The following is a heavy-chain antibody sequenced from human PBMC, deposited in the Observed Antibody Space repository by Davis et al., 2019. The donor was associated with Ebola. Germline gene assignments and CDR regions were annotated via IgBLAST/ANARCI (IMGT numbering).Heavy chain of an antibody. V-gene: IGHV3-7*03. Sequence: GESLKISCAASEFTFSDYWMSWVRQAPGKGLEWVANINQDGSEKYYVDSVKGRFTVSRDNAKKSLYLQMNSLRAEDTAVYYCARDPAFSSFDYWGQGAPVTVSS. CDR3: ARDPAFSSFDY. D-gene: IGHD6-6*01. J-gene: IGHJ4*02. CDR1: EFTFSDYW. CDR2: INQDGSEK.